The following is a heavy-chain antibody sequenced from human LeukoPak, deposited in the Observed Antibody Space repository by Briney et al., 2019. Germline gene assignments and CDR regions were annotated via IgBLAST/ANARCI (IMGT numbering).Heavy chain of an antibody. Sequence: SETLSLTCTVSGGSISSSTYYWGWLRQPPGRGLEWIGNIYYRGSTYYSPSLKNRVTISVDTSKNQFSLKLTSVTAADTAMYYCARGGGGYDLEFWGQGVRVTGSS. CDR3: ARGGGGYDLEF. J-gene: IGHJ4*02. CDR2: IYYRGST. CDR1: GGSISSSTYY. V-gene: IGHV4-39*07. D-gene: IGHD5-12*01.